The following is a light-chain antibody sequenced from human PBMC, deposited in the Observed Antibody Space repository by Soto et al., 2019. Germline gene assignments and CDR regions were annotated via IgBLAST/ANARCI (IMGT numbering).Light chain of an antibody. V-gene: IGKV3-20*01. Sequence: EIVLTQSPGTLSLSSGERATLSCRASQSVSSSYFAWYQQKPGQAPRLLIYGASSRATGIPDRFSGSGSGTDFTLTISRLEPEDFAVYYCEQYGSSPLYTFGQGTKLEMK. J-gene: IGKJ2*01. CDR2: GAS. CDR1: QSVSSSY. CDR3: EQYGSSPLYT.